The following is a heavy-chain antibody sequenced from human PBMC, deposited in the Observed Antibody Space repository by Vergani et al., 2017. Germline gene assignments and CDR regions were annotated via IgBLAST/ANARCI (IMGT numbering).Heavy chain of an antibody. CDR2: IYYSGST. V-gene: IGHV4-39*01. D-gene: IGHD3-10*01. CDR3: ARQKTWFGGPYSWFDP. J-gene: IGHJ5*02. CDR1: GGSISSSSYY. Sequence: QLQLQESGPGLVKPSETLSLTCTVSGGSISSSSYYWGWIRQPPGKGLEWIGSIYYSGSTYYNPSLKSRVTISVDTSKNQFSLKLSSVTAADTAVYYCARQKTWFGGPYSWFDPWGQGTLVTVSS.